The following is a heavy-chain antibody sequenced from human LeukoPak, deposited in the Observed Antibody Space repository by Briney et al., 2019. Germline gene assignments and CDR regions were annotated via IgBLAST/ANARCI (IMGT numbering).Heavy chain of an antibody. CDR3: ARYDSSGYYLGY. V-gene: IGHV3-21*01. CDR1: GFTFSSYS. D-gene: IGHD3-22*01. CDR2: ISSSSSYI. J-gene: IGHJ4*02. Sequence: PGGSLRLSCAASGFTFSSYSMNWVRQAPGKGLEWVSSISSSSSYIYYADSVKGRFTISRDNAKNSLYLQMNSLRAEDTAVYYCARYDSSGYYLGYWGQGTLVTVSS.